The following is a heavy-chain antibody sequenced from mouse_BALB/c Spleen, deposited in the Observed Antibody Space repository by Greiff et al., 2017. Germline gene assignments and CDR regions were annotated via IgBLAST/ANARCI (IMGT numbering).Heavy chain of an antibody. CDR2: IYPGDGDT. J-gene: IGHJ2*01. Sequence: QVQLQQSGAELVRPGSSVKISCKASGYAFSSYWMNWVKQRPGQGLEWIGQIYPGDGDTYYNEKFKGKATLTADKSSSTAYMQLSSLTSEDSAVYFCASLSQFDYWGQGTTLTVSS. CDR3: ASLSQFDY. V-gene: IGHV1-80*01. CDR1: GYAFSSYW.